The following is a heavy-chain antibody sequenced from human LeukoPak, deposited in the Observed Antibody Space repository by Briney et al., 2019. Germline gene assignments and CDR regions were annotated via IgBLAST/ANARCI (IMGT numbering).Heavy chain of an antibody. Sequence: SETLSLTCTVSGGSISSFYWSWIRQPAGKGLEWIGRIYISGTTNYNPSLKSRVTISADTSKNQFSLKLSSVTAADTAVYYCARSPPYIGNYKYFFDYWGQGMLVTVSS. CDR2: IYISGTT. D-gene: IGHD1-26*01. V-gene: IGHV4-4*07. CDR1: GGSISSFY. J-gene: IGHJ4*02. CDR3: ARSPPYIGNYKYFFDY.